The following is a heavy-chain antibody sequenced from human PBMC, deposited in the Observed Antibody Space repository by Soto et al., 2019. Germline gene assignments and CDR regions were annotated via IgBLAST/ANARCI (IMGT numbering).Heavy chain of an antibody. CDR1: GFTFSSYA. CDR3: AKFGYCNSNSCYTSLDY. D-gene: IGHD2-2*02. V-gene: IGHV3-23*01. CDR2: ISGSGVST. Sequence: VGSLRLSCAASGFTFSSYAMSWVRQAPGKGLEWVSSISGSGVSTYYAASVKGRFAISRDNSKNTLYLQMNSLRAEDTAVYYCAKFGYCNSNSCYTSLDYWGQGTLVTVSS. J-gene: IGHJ4*02.